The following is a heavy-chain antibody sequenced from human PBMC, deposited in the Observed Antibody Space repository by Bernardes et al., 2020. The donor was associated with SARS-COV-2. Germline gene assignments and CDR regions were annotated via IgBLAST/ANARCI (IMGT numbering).Heavy chain of an antibody. V-gene: IGHV3-30-3*01. Sequence: GGSLRLSCAASGFTFSSYAMHWVRQAPGKGLEWVAVISYDGSNKYYADSVKGRFTISRDNSKNTLYLQMNSLRAEDTAVYYCARDLVGEGSYYEVFYYYGMDVWGQGTTVTVSS. D-gene: IGHD2-15*01. J-gene: IGHJ6*02. CDR2: ISYDGSNK. CDR3: ARDLVGEGSYYEVFYYYGMDV. CDR1: GFTFSSYA.